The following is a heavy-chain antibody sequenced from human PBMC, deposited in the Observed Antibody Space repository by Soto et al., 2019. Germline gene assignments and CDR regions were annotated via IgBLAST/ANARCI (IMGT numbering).Heavy chain of an antibody. V-gene: IGHV4-30-4*02. D-gene: IGHD3-10*01. Sequence: SDTLSLTCTVSGGSISSGGYYWSWIRQHPGKGLEWIGYIYYSGSTYYNPSLKSRVTISVDTSKNQFSLKLSSVTAADTAVYYCARDGSVTMVRGVIHGMDVWGQGTTVNVSS. CDR1: GGSISSGGYY. CDR2: IYYSGST. CDR3: ARDGSVTMVRGVIHGMDV. J-gene: IGHJ6*02.